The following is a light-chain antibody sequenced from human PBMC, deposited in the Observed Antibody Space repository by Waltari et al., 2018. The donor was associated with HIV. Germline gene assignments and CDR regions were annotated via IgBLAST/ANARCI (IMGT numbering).Light chain of an antibody. V-gene: IGKV1-5*03. CDR2: RSS. Sequence: DIQMTKSPSTLAALVGEKVTITCRASQRISNWLAWYQQKPGKAPKLLFYRSSSLESGVPSRFSGSGSGTEYTLTISSLQPDDFATYYCQEYSGYFRTFGQGTKVEIK. CDR3: QEYSGYFRT. J-gene: IGKJ1*01. CDR1: QRISNW.